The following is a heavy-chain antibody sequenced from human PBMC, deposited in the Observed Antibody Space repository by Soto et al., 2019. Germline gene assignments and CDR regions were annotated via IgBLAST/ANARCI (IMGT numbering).Heavy chain of an antibody. Sequence: PGGSLRLSCVGSGFVFKNFAINWVRQPPGEGLEWVSVIRGTGLNTYYAASVKGRFNISRDNSKNTVYLQMDSLKVEDTAVYYCAKRASPANIDNWFDPWGPGTQVTVSS. CDR1: GFVFKNFA. V-gene: IGHV3-23*01. CDR2: IRGTGLNT. J-gene: IGHJ5*02. CDR3: AKRASPANIDNWFDP.